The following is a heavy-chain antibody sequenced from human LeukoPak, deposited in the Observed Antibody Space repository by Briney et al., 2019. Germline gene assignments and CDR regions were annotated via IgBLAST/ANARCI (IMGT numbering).Heavy chain of an antibody. J-gene: IGHJ4*02. CDR1: GFIFSTYA. Sequence: PGGSLRLSCAASGFIFSTYAMHWVRQAPGKGLEWMALISSDGSNKYYADSVEGRFTISRDNSRNTLYLEVNNVRADDTALYYCTKGGVGSGSYYRCDNWGQGTLVTVSS. D-gene: IGHD3-10*01. CDR2: ISSDGSNK. CDR3: TKGGVGSGSYYRCDN. V-gene: IGHV3-30*18.